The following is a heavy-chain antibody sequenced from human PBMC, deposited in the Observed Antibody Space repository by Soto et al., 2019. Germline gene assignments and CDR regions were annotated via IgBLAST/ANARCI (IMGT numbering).Heavy chain of an antibody. CDR2: IWYDGSNK. CDR1: GFTFSSYG. V-gene: IGHV3-33*01. J-gene: IGHJ4*02. Sequence: ESGGGVVQPGRSLRLSCAASGFTFSSYGMHWVRQAPGKGLEWVAVIWYDGSNKYYADSVKGRFTISRDNSKNTLYLQMNSLRAEDTAVYYCARDYGDYTGVVDYWGQGTLVTVSS. CDR3: ARDYGDYTGVVDY. D-gene: IGHD4-17*01.